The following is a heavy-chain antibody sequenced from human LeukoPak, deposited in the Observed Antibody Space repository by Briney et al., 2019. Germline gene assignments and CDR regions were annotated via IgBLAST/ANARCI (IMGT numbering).Heavy chain of an antibody. D-gene: IGHD2-21*01. CDR2: MNPNSGNT. J-gene: IGHJ4*02. V-gene: IGHV1-8*01. CDR3: ARDLWQDTYFDY. CDR1: GYTFTSYD. Sequence: GASVKVSCKASGYTFTSYDINWVRQATGQGLEWMGWMNPNSGNTGYAQKFQGRVTMTRNTSISTVYIELSSRRSEDTAVYYCARDLWQDTYFDYWGQGTLVTVSS.